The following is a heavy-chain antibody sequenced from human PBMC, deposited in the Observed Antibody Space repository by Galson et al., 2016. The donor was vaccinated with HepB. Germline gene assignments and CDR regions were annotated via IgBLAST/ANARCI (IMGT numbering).Heavy chain of an antibody. Sequence: CAISGDSVSSNFATWNWIRHSPSRGLEWLGRTYYRSQWYIDYAVPVRGRININPDTSKNQFSLQLVSVTPEDTAVYYCAREFVSSFTHWGQGTLLTVSS. CDR1: GDSVSSNFAT. J-gene: IGHJ4*02. D-gene: IGHD6-6*01. CDR3: AREFVSSFTH. CDR2: TYYRSQWYI. V-gene: IGHV6-1*01.